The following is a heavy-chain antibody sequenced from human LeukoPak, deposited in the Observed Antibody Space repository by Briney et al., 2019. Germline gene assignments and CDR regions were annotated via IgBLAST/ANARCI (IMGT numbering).Heavy chain of an antibody. J-gene: IGHJ4*02. CDR1: GYSFTSYW. CDR2: IYPGDSDT. D-gene: IGHD3-16*01. V-gene: IGHV5-51*01. Sequence: GESLKISCKGSGYSFTSYWIGWVRQMPGKGLEWMGIIYPGDSDTRYSPSFQGQVTISADKSITTAYLQWSSLKASDTGIYYCARRLRFAEGAYFDYWGRGTLVTVSS. CDR3: ARRLRFAEGAYFDY.